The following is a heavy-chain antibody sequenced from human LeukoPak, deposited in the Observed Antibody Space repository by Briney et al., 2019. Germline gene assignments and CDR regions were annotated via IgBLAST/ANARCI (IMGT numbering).Heavy chain of an antibody. J-gene: IGHJ4*02. CDR3: ARPQGGRQLWLHFDY. CDR2: ISYDGGSK. CDR1: GFTFSDYA. V-gene: IGHV3-30-3*01. Sequence: GGSLRLSCAASGFTFSDYAIHWVRLAPGRGLEWVSVISYDGGSKYYADSVKGRFTTSRDNSKNTLYLQMNSLRAEDTAVYYCARPQGGRQLWLHFDYWGQGTQVTVSS. D-gene: IGHD5-18*01.